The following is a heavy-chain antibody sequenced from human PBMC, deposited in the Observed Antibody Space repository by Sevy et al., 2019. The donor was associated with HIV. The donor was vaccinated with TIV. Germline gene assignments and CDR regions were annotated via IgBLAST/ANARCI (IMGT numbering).Heavy chain of an antibody. CDR1: GFTFGDYA. D-gene: IGHD1-1*01. Sequence: GGSLRLSCTTSGFTFGDYAMNWVRQAPGKGLEGVAFLKSKADGGTVDHAASVKGRFTISRDDSKSIAYLQMNDQTTEDTGVYYCTRWKGLQSVFDYWGQGALVTVSS. CDR3: TRWKGLQSVFDY. V-gene: IGHV3-49*04. J-gene: IGHJ4*02. CDR2: LKSKADGGTV.